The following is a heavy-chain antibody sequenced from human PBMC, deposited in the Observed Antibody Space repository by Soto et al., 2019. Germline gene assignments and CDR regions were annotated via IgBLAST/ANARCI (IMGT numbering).Heavy chain of an antibody. J-gene: IGHJ4*02. D-gene: IGHD2-21*01. CDR2: ISGSGGST. Sequence: GGSLRLSCAASGFTFSSYAMSWVRQAPGKGLEWVSAISGSGGSTYYADSVKGRFTISRDNSKNTLYLQMNSLRAEDTAVYYCAKDMVHGRTQSVGGDYWGQGTLVTVSS. CDR1: GFTFSSYA. CDR3: AKDMVHGRTQSVGGDY. V-gene: IGHV3-23*01.